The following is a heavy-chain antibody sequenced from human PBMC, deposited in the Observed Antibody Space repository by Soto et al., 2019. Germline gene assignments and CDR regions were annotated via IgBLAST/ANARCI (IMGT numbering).Heavy chain of an antibody. CDR1: GYTFIDYY. J-gene: IGHJ4*02. CDR3: ARSGYPGSYHPPAF. Sequence: ASVKVSCKASGYTFIDYYIHWVRQAPGQGLEWMGCINPHSGDTNSPPKFQARVTMTRDTSNSTAYMELKRLYSNDTAVYHCARSGYPGSYHPPAFGGQGTLVTVSS. CDR2: INPHSGDT. V-gene: IGHV1-2*02. D-gene: IGHD1-26*01.